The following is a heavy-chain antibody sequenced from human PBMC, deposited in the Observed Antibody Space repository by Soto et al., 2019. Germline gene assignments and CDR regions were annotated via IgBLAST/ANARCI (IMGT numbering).Heavy chain of an antibody. D-gene: IGHD3-22*01. Sequence: GESLKISCKGSGYSFTSYWISWVRQMPGKGLEWMGRIEPSDSYTNYSPSFQGHVTISADKSISTAYLQWSSLKASDTAMYYCARHGYYDSSGKLWGPDAFDIWGQGTMVTVSS. V-gene: IGHV5-10-1*01. CDR3: ARHGYYDSSGKLWGPDAFDI. CDR2: IEPSDSYT. J-gene: IGHJ3*02. CDR1: GYSFTSYW.